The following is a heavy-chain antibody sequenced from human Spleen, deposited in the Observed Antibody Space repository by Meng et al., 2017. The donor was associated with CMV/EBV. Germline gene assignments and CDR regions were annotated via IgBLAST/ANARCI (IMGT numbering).Heavy chain of an antibody. CDR1: GGTFNSYT. D-gene: IGHD3-10*01. Sequence: SVKVSCKASGGTFNSYTISWVRQAPGQGLEWMGGITPILSTANYAQKFQGRVTITADESTSTAYMELSSLTSEDTAVYYCARDDYYGSGSSPGGMDVWGQGTTVTVSS. CDR3: ARDDYYGSGSSPGGMDV. J-gene: IGHJ6*02. V-gene: IGHV1-69*13. CDR2: ITPILSTA.